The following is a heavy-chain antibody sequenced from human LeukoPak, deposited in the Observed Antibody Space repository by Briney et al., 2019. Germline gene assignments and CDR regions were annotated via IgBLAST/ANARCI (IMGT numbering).Heavy chain of an antibody. CDR3: ARDQIQWLLTSSVDH. Sequence: SVKVSCKASGGTFSSYAISWVRQAPGQGLEWMGGIIPIFGTANYAQKFQGRVTITADESTSTAYMELRSLRSDDTAVYYCARDQIQWLLTSSVDHWGQGTLVTVSS. CDR1: GGTFSSYA. V-gene: IGHV1-69*13. J-gene: IGHJ4*02. D-gene: IGHD2-15*01. CDR2: IIPIFGTA.